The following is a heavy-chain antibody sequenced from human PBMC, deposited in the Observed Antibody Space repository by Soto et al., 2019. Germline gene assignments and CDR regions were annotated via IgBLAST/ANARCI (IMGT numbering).Heavy chain of an antibody. CDR2: IKSKTDGGTT. CDR3: TTLSITIFGVVLMDV. D-gene: IGHD3-3*01. V-gene: IGHV3-15*07. CDR1: GFTCSNAW. J-gene: IGHJ6*02. Sequence: TGVFLRLSCAASGFTCSNAWMNWVRQAPGKGLEWVGRIKSKTDGGTTDYAAPVKGRFTISRDDSKNTLYLQMNSLKTEDTAVYYCTTLSITIFGVVLMDVWGQGTTVTVSS.